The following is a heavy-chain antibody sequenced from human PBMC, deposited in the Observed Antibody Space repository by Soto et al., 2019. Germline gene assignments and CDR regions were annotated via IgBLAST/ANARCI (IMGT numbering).Heavy chain of an antibody. CDR1: GFTFSSYS. J-gene: IGHJ6*03. CDR3: ARDLWGFVVVQEYMDV. D-gene: IGHD2-2*01. V-gene: IGHV3-48*01. Sequence: WGSLRLSCAASGFTFSSYSMNWVRQAPGKGLEWVSYISSSSSTIYYADSVKGRFTISRDNAKNSLYLQMNSLRAEDTAVYYCARDLWGFVVVQEYMDVWGKGTTVTVSS. CDR2: ISSSSSTI.